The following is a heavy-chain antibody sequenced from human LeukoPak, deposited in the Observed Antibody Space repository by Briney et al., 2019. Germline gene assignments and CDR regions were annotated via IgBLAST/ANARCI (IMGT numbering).Heavy chain of an antibody. V-gene: IGHV1-8*01. CDR1: GYTFTSYD. D-gene: IGHD3-10*01. Sequence: ASVKVSCKASGYTFTSYDINWVRQATGQGLEWMGWMNPNSGNTGYAQKFQGRVTMTRNTSISTAYMELSRLRSDDTAVYYCARDSYYYGSGTTNGDYWGQGTLVTVSS. CDR3: ARDSYYYGSGTTNGDY. CDR2: MNPNSGNT. J-gene: IGHJ4*02.